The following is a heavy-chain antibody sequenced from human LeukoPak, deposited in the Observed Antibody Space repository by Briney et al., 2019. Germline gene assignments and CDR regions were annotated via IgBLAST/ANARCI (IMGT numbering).Heavy chain of an antibody. D-gene: IGHD6-13*01. Sequence: NPSETLSLTCTVSGGSISSGDYYWGWIRQPPGKGLEWIGSIYYSGSTNYNPSLKSRVTISVDTSKNQFSLKLSSVTAADTALYYCARSRGYFDYWGQGTLVTVSS. CDR3: ARSRGYFDY. CDR1: GGSISSGDYY. CDR2: IYYSGST. J-gene: IGHJ4*02. V-gene: IGHV4-39*07.